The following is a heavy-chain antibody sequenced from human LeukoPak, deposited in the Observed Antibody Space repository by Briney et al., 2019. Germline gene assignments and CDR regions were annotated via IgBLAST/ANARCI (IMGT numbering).Heavy chain of an antibody. CDR3: ASTYRSYYYYMDV. Sequence: SETLSLTCGVSGYPINNAYYWVWIRQPPGKGLEWIGSLYHPDSTYYNPSLKSRVTMSVDTSRNQFSLRLSFVTAADTAVYYCASTYRSYYYYMDVWGKGTTVTVSS. CDR1: GYPINNAYY. V-gene: IGHV4-38-2*01. CDR2: LYHPDST. D-gene: IGHD4-11*01. J-gene: IGHJ6*03.